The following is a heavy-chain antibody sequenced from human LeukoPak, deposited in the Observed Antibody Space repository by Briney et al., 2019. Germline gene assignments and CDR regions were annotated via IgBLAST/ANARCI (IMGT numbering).Heavy chain of an antibody. V-gene: IGHV1-2*02. CDR3: ARGINGHQFGTSAGGNWFDP. J-gene: IGHJ5*02. CDR2: INPKSGGT. CDR1: GYTFTGYY. Sequence: GASVKVSCKASGYTFTGYYMHWVRQAPGQGLAWVGWINPKSGGTNYAQKFQGRVTMTRDTSISTAYMELSRLRSDDTAVYYCARGINGHQFGTSAGGNWFDPWGQGTLVTVSS. D-gene: IGHD2-2*01.